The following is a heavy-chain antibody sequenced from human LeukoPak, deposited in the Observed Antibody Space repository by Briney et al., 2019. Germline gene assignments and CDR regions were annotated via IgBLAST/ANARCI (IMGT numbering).Heavy chain of an antibody. D-gene: IGHD3-9*01. CDR1: GGSISSYY. V-gene: IGHV4-59*01. CDR3: ATAGSLRYFDWLSFDY. Sequence: SETLSLTCTVSGGSISSYYWSWIRQPPGKRLEWIGYIYYSGSTNYNPSLKSRVTISVDTSKNQFSLKLSSVTAADTAVYYCATAGSLRYFDWLSFDYWGQGTLVTVSS. J-gene: IGHJ4*02. CDR2: IYYSGST.